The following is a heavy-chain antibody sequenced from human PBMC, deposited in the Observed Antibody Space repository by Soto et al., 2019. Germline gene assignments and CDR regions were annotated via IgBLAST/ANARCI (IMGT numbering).Heavy chain of an antibody. CDR1: GYSFAGYW. CDR3: ARQIYDSDTGPNFQYYFDS. D-gene: IGHD3-22*01. CDR2: IDPSDSQT. V-gene: IGHV5-10-1*01. Sequence: GEYLKISCKGSGYSFAGYWITWVRQKPGKGLEWMGRIDPSDSQTYYSPSFRGHVTISVTKSITTVFLQWSSLRASDTAMYYCARQIYDSDTGPNFQYYFDSWGQGTPVTVSS. J-gene: IGHJ4*02.